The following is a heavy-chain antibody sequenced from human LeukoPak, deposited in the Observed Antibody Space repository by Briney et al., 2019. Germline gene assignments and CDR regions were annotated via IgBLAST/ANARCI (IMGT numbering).Heavy chain of an antibody. CDR2: IIPIFGTA. CDR1: GGTLSSYA. Sequence: SVKVSCKASGGTLSSYAISWVRQAPGQGLEWMGGIIPIFGTANYAQKFQGRVTITADESTSTAYMELSSLRSEDTAVYYCARETRSGSYWKAWRFDIWAKGQWSPSLQ. J-gene: IGHJ3*02. D-gene: IGHD1-26*01. CDR3: ARETRSGSYWKAWRFDI. V-gene: IGHV1-69*13.